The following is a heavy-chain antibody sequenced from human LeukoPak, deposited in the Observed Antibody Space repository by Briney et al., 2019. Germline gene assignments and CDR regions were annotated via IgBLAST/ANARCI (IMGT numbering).Heavy chain of an antibody. CDR2: IYPGDSDT. J-gene: IGHJ3*02. CDR3: ARPLNSRLLWFGELLPNHDAFDI. Sequence: GESLKISCKGSGYSFTSYWIGWVRQMPGKGLEWMGIIYPGDSDTRYSPSFQGQVTISADKSISTAYLQWSSLKASDTAMYYCARPLNSRLLWFGELLPNHDAFDIWGQGTMVTVSS. D-gene: IGHD3-10*01. V-gene: IGHV5-51*01. CDR1: GYSFTSYW.